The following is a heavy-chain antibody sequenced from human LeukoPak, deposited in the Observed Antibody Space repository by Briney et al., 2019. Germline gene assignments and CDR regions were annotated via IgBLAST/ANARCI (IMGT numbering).Heavy chain of an antibody. J-gene: IGHJ4*02. V-gene: IGHV1-2*02. CDR1: GYTFTGHH. CDR3: VGVTYSSYDDFDY. CDR2: IYPSSGGT. D-gene: IGHD3-16*01. Sequence: GASVKVSCKTSGYTFTGHHIHWVRQAPAQGREWMGWIYPSSGGTQYGQKFKGRVTMTRDTSVSTAYMELTRLQFDDTAVYYCVGVTYSSYDDFDYWGQGTLVTVSS.